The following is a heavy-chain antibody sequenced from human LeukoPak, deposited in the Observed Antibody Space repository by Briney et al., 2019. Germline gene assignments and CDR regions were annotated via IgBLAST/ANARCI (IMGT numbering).Heavy chain of an antibody. Sequence: SETLSLTCTVSGGSISSGDYYWSWIRQPPGKGLEWIGYIYYSGSTYYNPSLKSRVTISVDTSKNQFSLKLSSVTAADTAIYYCARRGLLVRANFDYWGQGALVTVSS. J-gene: IGHJ4*02. CDR2: IYYSGST. D-gene: IGHD3-10*01. CDR1: GGSISSGDYY. V-gene: IGHV4-30-4*01. CDR3: ARRGLLVRANFDY.